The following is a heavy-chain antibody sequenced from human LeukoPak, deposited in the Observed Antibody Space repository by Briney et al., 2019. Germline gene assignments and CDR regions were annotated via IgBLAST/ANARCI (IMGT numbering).Heavy chain of an antibody. J-gene: IGHJ4*02. CDR1: GYTFTGYY. CDR3: ARTLRGDSSGYYLDY. D-gene: IGHD3-22*01. CDR2: ISAYNGNT. Sequence: ASVKVSCKASGYTFTGYYMHWVRQAPGQGLEWMGWISAYNGNTNYAQKLQGRVTMTTDTSTSTAYMELRSLRSDDTAVYYCARTLRGDSSGYYLDYWGQGTLVTVSS. V-gene: IGHV1-18*04.